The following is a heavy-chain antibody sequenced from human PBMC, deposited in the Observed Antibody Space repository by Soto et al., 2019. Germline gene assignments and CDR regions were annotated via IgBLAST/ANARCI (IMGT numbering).Heavy chain of an antibody. D-gene: IGHD3-22*01. Sequence: ASVKVSCKTSGHTLINYYMHWVRQAPGQGLDWLGKIDPSGNGTSYAERFQGRITLTSDTSTKTVYVELSSLRSEDTAIYYCTINYYDSSGYLYWGQGTLVTVSS. CDR2: IDPSGNGT. CDR1: GHTLINYY. CDR3: TINYYDSSGYLY. J-gene: IGHJ4*02. V-gene: IGHV1-46*01.